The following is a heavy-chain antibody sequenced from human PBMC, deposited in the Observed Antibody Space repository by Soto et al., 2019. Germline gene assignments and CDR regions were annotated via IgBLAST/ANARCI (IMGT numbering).Heavy chain of an antibody. CDR3: ARQTRDIVVEKFDP. Sequence: EASVKVSCKASGYTFTSYGISWVRQAPGQGLEWMGWISAYNGNTNYAQKLQGRVTMTTDTSTSTAYMELRSLRSDDTAVYYCARQTRDIVVEKFDPWGQGTLVTVSS. J-gene: IGHJ5*02. CDR2: ISAYNGNT. CDR1: GYTFTSYG. D-gene: IGHD2-15*01. V-gene: IGHV1-18*01.